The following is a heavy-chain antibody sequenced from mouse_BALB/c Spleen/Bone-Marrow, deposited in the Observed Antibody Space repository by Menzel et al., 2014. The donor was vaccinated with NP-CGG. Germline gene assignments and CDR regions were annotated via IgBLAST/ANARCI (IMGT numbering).Heavy chain of an antibody. V-gene: IGHV2-6-7*01. CDR3: ARDRGYDSYYAMDY. Sequence: VKLMESGPGLVAPSQSLSITCTVSGFSLTGYGVNWVRQPPGKGLEWLGMIWGDGSTDYNSALKSRLSISKDSSKSQVFLKMNSLQTDDTARYYCARDRGYDSYYAMDYWGQGTSVTVSS. J-gene: IGHJ4*01. CDR2: IWGDGST. D-gene: IGHD2-2*01. CDR1: GFSLTGYG.